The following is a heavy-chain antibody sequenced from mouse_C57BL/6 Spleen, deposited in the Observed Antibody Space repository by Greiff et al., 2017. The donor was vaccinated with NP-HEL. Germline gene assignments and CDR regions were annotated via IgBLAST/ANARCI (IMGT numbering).Heavy chain of an antibody. CDR2: FYPGCGSL. V-gene: IGHV1-62-2*01. CDR1: CYTFTEYP. D-gene: IGHD1-1*01. J-gene: IGHJ4*01. Sequence: QLPPSGAALVKPGASVKLSCKASCYTFTEYPLPWVKPRSCQGLAWIVWFYPGCGSLSYNEKFKDTATLTADKSSSTVYMELSRLTSEDSAVYFCARNEDGGYYYGSSYDAMDYWGKGTSGTVAS. CDR3: ARNEDGGYYYGSSYDAMDY.